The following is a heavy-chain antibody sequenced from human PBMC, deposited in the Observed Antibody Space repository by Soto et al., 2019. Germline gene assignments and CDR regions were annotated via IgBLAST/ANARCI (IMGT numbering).Heavy chain of an antibody. V-gene: IGHV4-38-2*02. CDR2: IYHSGST. D-gene: IGHD3-3*01. Sequence: SETLSLTCAVSGYSISSGYYWGWIRQPPGKGLEWIGSIYHSGSTYYNPSLKSRVTISVDTSKNQFSLKLSSVTAADTAVYYCARESYYDFWSGYHYYFDYWGQGTLVTVS. J-gene: IGHJ4*02. CDR3: ARESYYDFWSGYHYYFDY. CDR1: GYSISSGYY.